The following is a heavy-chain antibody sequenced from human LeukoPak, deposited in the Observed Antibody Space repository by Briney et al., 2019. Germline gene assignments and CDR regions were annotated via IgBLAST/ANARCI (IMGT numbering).Heavy chain of an antibody. Sequence: GGSLRLSCAASGFTFSNHAMSWVRQAPGKGLECVSTVSGGGDSTYYADSVKGRFTISRDNSQNTLFLQMNSLRAEDTAVYYCAKSLGGDYYYYGMDVWGQGTTVTVSS. CDR2: VSGGGDST. D-gene: IGHD7-27*01. CDR3: AKSLGGDYYYYGMDV. V-gene: IGHV3-23*01. CDR1: GFTFSNHA. J-gene: IGHJ6*02.